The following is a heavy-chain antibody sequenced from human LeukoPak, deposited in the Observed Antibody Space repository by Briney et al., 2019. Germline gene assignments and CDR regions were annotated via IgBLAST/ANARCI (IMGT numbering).Heavy chain of an antibody. CDR3: ARSAEHCNNGVCFTDYYMDV. CDR1: GYTFSGSY. CDR2: INPNSGDT. D-gene: IGHD2-8*01. Sequence: ASVKVSCKASGYTFSGSYIHWVRQAPGQGLEWLGRINPNSGDTNYAQNLHGRVTMTRDTSITKAYMELNSLTSDDTAVYFCARSAEHCNNGVCFTDYYMDVWGKGTTVTVSS. V-gene: IGHV1-2*06. J-gene: IGHJ6*03.